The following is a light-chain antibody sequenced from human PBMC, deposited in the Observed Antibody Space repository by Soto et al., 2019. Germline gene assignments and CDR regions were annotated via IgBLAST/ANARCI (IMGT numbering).Light chain of an antibody. Sequence: EIVLTQSPGTLSLSPGERATLPCRASQCVSSRYLAWYQQKPGQAPRLLIYGASSRATGIPDRFSGSGSGTDFTLTISRLEPEDFAVYYCQQYGSSPPLTFGQGTKVDIK. V-gene: IGKV3-20*01. CDR2: GAS. CDR1: QCVSSRY. J-gene: IGKJ1*01. CDR3: QQYGSSPPLT.